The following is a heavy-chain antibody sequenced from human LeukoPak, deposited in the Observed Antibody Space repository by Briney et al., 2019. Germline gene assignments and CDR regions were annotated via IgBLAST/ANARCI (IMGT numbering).Heavy chain of an antibody. CDR3: ARGIEWLRPNFDY. J-gene: IGHJ4*02. D-gene: IGHD5-12*01. V-gene: IGHV4-61*02. Sequence: SETLSLTCTVSGGSISSGSYYWSWIRQPAGKGLEWIGRIYTSGSTNYNPSLKSRVTISVDTSKNQFSLKLSSVTAADTAVYYCARGIEWLRPNFDYWGQGTLVTVSS. CDR1: GGSISSGSYY. CDR2: IYTSGST.